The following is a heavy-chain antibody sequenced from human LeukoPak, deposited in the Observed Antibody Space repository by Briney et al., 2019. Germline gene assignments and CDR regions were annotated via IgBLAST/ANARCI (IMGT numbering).Heavy chain of an antibody. V-gene: IGHV4-39*07. D-gene: IGHD1-26*01. CDR1: GGSIRSSNYY. J-gene: IGHJ4*02. CDR2: IYFSGST. CDR3: ARVFSLSGSYRSYFDY. Sequence: SETLSLTCTVSGGSIRSSNYYWGWIRQPPGKGLEWIATIYFSGSTYYNPSLTSRVTISLDTSKNHFSLKLSSVTAADMAVYYCARVFSLSGSYRSYFDYWGQGALVTVSS.